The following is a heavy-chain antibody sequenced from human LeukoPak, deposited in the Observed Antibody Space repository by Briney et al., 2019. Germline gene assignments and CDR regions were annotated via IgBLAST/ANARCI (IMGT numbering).Heavy chain of an antibody. Sequence: ASVKVSCKASGGTFSSYAISWVRQAPGQGLEWMGGIIPILGTANYAQKFQGRVTITTDESTSTAYMELSSLRPEDTAVYYCARLLQLWPHYYMDVWGKGTTVTVSS. CDR1: GGTFSSYA. J-gene: IGHJ6*03. V-gene: IGHV1-69*05. D-gene: IGHD5-18*01. CDR2: IIPILGTA. CDR3: ARLLQLWPHYYMDV.